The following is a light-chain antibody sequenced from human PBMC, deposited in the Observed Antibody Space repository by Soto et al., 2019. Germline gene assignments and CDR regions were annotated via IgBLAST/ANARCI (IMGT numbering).Light chain of an antibody. V-gene: IGLV2-11*01. CDR1: SSDVGRYNY. J-gene: IGLJ1*01. Sequence: QSALTQPRSVSGSPGQSVTISCSGTSSDVGRYNYVSWYQHHPGKAPKLMIYDVSKRPSGVPDRFSGSKSGNTASLTISGLQAEDEADFYCCSYAGRYTVFGTGTKVTVL. CDR2: DVS. CDR3: CSYAGRYTV.